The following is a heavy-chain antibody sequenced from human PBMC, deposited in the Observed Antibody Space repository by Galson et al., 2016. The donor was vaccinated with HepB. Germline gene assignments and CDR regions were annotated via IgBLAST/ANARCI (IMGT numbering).Heavy chain of an antibody. D-gene: IGHD6-13*01. CDR3: AKDSAIAEPYYFDY. CDR1: GFTFGDYN. CDR2: ISWSSGKI. V-gene: IGHV3-9*01. J-gene: IGHJ4*02. Sequence: SLRLSCAASGFTFGDYNMHWVRQAPGKGLEWVAVISWSSGKIAYADSVKGRFTISRDNAENSLYLQMNSLRTEDTAFYYCAKDSAIAEPYYFDYWGQGTLVTVSS.